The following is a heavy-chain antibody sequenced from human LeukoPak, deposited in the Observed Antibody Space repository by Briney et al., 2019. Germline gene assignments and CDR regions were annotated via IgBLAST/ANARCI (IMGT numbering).Heavy chain of an antibody. J-gene: IGHJ3*02. Sequence: SGPTLVNPTQTLTLTRTFSGFSLSTSGVGVGWIRQPPGKALEWLALIYWDDDKRYSPSLKSGLTITKDTSKNQVVLTMTNMDPVDTATYYCAHRTTMTTVTPSAFDIWGQGTMVTVSS. CDR3: AHRTTMTTVTPSAFDI. D-gene: IGHD4-17*01. V-gene: IGHV2-5*02. CDR1: GFSLSTSGVG. CDR2: IYWDDDK.